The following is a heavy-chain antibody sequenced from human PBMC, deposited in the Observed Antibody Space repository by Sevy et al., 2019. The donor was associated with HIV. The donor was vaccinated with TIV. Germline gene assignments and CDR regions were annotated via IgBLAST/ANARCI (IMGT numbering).Heavy chain of an antibody. Sequence: ASVKVSCKTSGYMFTDYYIHWVRQAPGQGLEWMGWINPNSGATAYAQIFQDRVTVTRDTSITTSYMELTELRSDDTAVYYCATHGKPDYGSLLDYWGQGPLVTVSS. J-gene: IGHJ4*02. CDR2: INPNSGAT. D-gene: IGHD4-17*01. CDR1: GYMFTDYY. CDR3: ATHGKPDYGSLLDY. V-gene: IGHV1-2*02.